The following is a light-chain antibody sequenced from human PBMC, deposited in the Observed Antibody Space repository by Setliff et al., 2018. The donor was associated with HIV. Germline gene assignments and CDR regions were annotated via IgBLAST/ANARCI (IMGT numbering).Light chain of an antibody. V-gene: IGLV2-14*02. CDR2: DVT. J-gene: IGLJ1*01. CDR3: SSYTSGSTQV. CDR1: SSDVGSYNL. Sequence: QSALAQPASVSGSPGQSITISCTGTSSDVGSYNLVSWYQQHPDKAPKLMIFDVTSRPSGVSNRFSGSKSGNTASLTISGLQAEDEAHYYCSSYTSGSTQVFGTGTKVTVL.